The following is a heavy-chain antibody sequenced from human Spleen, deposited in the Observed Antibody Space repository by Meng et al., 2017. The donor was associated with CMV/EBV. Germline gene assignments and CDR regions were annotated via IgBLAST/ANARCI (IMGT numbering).Heavy chain of an antibody. V-gene: IGHV3-30-3*02. CDR3: AKDGGAAAVFFEY. Sequence: EWVAVISYDGSNKYYAPSVKGRFTISRDNSKNTLYLQMHSLRAEDTAVYYCAKDGGAAAVFFEYWGQGTLVTVSS. J-gene: IGHJ4*02. CDR2: ISYDGSNK. D-gene: IGHD6-13*01.